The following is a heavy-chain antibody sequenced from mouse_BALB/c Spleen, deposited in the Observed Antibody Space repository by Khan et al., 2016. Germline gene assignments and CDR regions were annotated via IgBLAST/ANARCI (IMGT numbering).Heavy chain of an antibody. CDR2: ISYSGST. V-gene: IGHV3-2*02. CDR1: GYSITSDYA. Sequence: EVQLQESGPGLVKPSQSLSLTCTVTGYSITSDYAWNWIRQFPGNKLEWMGYISYSGSTSYNPSLKSRISITRDTSKNQFFLQLNSVTTGDTATYYCARGRDYRYLFDYWGQGTTLTVSS. CDR3: ARGRDYRYLFDY. J-gene: IGHJ2*01. D-gene: IGHD2-14*01.